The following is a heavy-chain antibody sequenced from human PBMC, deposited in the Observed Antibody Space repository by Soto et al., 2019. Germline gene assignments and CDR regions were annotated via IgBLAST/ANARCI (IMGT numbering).Heavy chain of an antibody. D-gene: IGHD2-15*01. V-gene: IGHV4-30-4*01. CDR2: IYKSATA. CDR1: GDSISSVDYF. Sequence: LSLTCSVSGDSISSVDYFWAWIRQPPGQALEYIGYIYKSATAYYNPSFESRVAISLDTSKSQFSLNVTSVTAADTAVYFCARGRYCLTGRCFPNWFDSWGQGTLVTVSS. CDR3: ARGRYCLTGRCFPNWFDS. J-gene: IGHJ5*01.